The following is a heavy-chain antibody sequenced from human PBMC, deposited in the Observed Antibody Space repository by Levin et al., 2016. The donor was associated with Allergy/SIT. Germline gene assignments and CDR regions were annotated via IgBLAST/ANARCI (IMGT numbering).Heavy chain of an antibody. CDR2: IYYNGNV. D-gene: IGHD2-21*01. Sequence: SETLSLTCTVSGASISGSRYYWGWIRQPPGKGLEWIGSIYYNGNVYSNASLKSRVTIFVDMSNNQFSLKLNSLTAADTAVYYCARQIYGGDSGHMLYIDYWGQGILVTVSS. CDR3: ARQIYGGDSGHMLYIDY. CDR1: GASISGSRYY. J-gene: IGHJ4*02. V-gene: IGHV4-39*01.